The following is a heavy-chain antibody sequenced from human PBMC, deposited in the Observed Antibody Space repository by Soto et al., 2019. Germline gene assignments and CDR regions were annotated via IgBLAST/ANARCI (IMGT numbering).Heavy chain of an antibody. D-gene: IGHD2-2*01. CDR2: IYYSGST. Sequence: PSETLSLTCTVSGGSISSYYCTWIRQPPGKGLEWIGYIYYSGSTNYNPSLKSRVTISVDTSKNQFSLKLSSVTAADTAVYYCARGLIVVVGLDTWGQGTLVTVSS. J-gene: IGHJ5*02. CDR3: ARGLIVVVGLDT. V-gene: IGHV4-59*08. CDR1: GGSISSYY.